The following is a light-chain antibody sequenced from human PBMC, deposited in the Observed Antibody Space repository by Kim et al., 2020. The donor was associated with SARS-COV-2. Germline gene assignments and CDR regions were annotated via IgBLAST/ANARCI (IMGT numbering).Light chain of an antibody. J-gene: IGKJ5*01. CDR3: QQRTNWPGIT. CDR1: QSVADY. CDR2: DTS. Sequence: PGERATLSCRASQSVADYLAWYQQKPGPAPRLLIYDTSIRATGIPARFSGSGAGTDFTLTISSLEPEDFAVYYCQQRTNWPGITFGQGTRLE. V-gene: IGKV3-11*01.